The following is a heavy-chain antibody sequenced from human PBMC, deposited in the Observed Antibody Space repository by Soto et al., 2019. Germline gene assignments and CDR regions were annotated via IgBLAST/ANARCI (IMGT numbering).Heavy chain of an antibody. CDR2: ISTYSGDT. CDR1: GYTFFTYD. CDR3: ARHHGPTTSENWFDP. Sequence: ASVKVSCKASGYTFFTYDISWVRQAPGQGLEWMGWISTYSGDTKYAQKFQGRVTMTTDTSTTTAFLELRSLRSDDTAVYYCARHHGPTTSENWFDPWGQGTLVTVSS. J-gene: IGHJ5*02. V-gene: IGHV1-18*04. D-gene: IGHD5-12*01.